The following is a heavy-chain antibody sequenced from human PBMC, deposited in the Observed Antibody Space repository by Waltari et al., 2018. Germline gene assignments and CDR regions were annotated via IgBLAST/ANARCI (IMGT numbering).Heavy chain of an antibody. V-gene: IGHV1-69*12. CDR3: AINYYDSSGYDARFVIFAD. Sequence: QVQLVQSGAEVKKPGSSVKVSCKASGGTFSSYAISWVRQAPGQGLEWMGGIIPIFGTANYAQKFQGRVTITADESTSTAYMELSSLRSEDTAVYYCAINYYDSSGYDARFVIFADWGQGTLVTVSS. J-gene: IGHJ4*02. CDR1: GGTFSSYA. CDR2: IIPIFGTA. D-gene: IGHD3-22*01.